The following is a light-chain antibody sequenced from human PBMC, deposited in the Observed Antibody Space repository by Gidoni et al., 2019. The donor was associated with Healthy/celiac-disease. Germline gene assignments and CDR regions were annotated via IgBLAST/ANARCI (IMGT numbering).Light chain of an antibody. CDR1: QSVLYSSNNKNY. CDR3: QQYYSTLWT. CDR2: WAS. Sequence: DIVMTQSPDSLAVSLGERATINGNSSQSVLYSSNNKNYLAWYQQKPGQPPKLLIYWASTRESGVPDRFSGSGSGTDFTLTISSLQAEDVAVYYCQQYYSTLWTFGQGTKVEIK. V-gene: IGKV4-1*01. J-gene: IGKJ1*01.